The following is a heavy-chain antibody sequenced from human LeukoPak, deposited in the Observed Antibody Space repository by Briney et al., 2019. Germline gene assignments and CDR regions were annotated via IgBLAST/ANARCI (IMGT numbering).Heavy chain of an antibody. CDR2: VHSSGDI. Sequence: SETLSLTCSVSGVSITSGSYYWGWIRQSAGKGLEWIGRVHSSGDIYHNAAFRSRAAVSGDASKNQFSLQLNSVTAADTAVYYCARGASPKDAVFFDYWGQGALITVSS. CDR1: GVSITSGSYY. CDR3: ARGASPKDAVFFDY. J-gene: IGHJ4*02. D-gene: IGHD3-16*01. V-gene: IGHV4-61*02.